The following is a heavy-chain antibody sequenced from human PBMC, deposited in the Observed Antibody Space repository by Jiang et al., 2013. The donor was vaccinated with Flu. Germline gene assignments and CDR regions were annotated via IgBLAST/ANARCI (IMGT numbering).Heavy chain of an antibody. D-gene: IGHD3-16*01. CDR1: GFSFSVNGVG. Sequence: KPTQTLTLTCTFSGFSFSVNGVGVGWIRQPPGRALEWLAFIYWDDDERYSPSLKSRLTITKDTSKNQVVLTMTDMDPVDTATYFCAHRRDDGYVWGSFDYWGQGTLITVSS. CDR3: AHRRDDGYVWGSFDY. CDR2: IYWDDDE. V-gene: IGHV2-5*02. J-gene: IGHJ4*02.